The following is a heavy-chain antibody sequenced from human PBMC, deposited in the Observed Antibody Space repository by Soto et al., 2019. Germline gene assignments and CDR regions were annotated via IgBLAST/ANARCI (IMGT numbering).Heavy chain of an antibody. CDR2: INPNSGGT. J-gene: IGHJ6*02. CDR1: GYTFTGYY. Sequence: ASVKVSCKASGYTFTGYYMHWVRQAPGQGLEWMGWINPNSGGTNYAQKFQGWVTMTRDTSISTAYMELSRLRSDDTAVYYCAREDGYYYYGMAVWGQGTTVTVSS. CDR3: AREDGYYYYGMAV. V-gene: IGHV1-2*04.